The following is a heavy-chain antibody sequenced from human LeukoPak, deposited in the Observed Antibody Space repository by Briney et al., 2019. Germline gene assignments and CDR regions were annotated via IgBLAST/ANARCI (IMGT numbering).Heavy chain of an antibody. CDR1: GDTFTDYY. CDR2: INPHSGGT. CDR3: ARDSSYSSSLYYFEY. Sequence: ASVKVSCKASGDTFTDYYMHWVRQAPGQGLEWMGWINPHSGGTNYAQKFQGRVTMTRDTSISTVYMEVSRLRSDDTAVYYCARDSSYSSSLYYFEYWGQGTLVTVSS. D-gene: IGHD6-6*01. V-gene: IGHV1-2*02. J-gene: IGHJ4*02.